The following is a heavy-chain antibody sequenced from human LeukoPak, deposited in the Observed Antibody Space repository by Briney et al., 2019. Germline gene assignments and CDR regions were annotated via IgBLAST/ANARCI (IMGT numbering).Heavy chain of an antibody. CDR3: ARGSYESFHFPH. CDR2: IGSSSSST. Sequence: GGSLRLSCAAAGFTFSDYYMTWIRQAPGKGLEWVSYIGSSSSSTNYADSEKGRFTISRDNAKYSLYLQMNSLRAEDTAVYYCARGSYESFHFPHWGQGTLVIIS. J-gene: IGHJ1*01. D-gene: IGHD3-22*01. V-gene: IGHV3-11*05. CDR1: GFTFSDYY.